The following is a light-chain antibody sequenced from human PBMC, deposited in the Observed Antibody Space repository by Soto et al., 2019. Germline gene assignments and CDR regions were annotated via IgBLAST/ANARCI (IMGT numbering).Light chain of an antibody. CDR3: QSYDSDSQGV. J-gene: IGLJ3*02. V-gene: IGLV6-57*02. CDR1: GGSIASNY. Sequence: NFMLTQPHSVSDSPGQTVTISCTGSGGSIASNYVQWYQQRPGSAPTIVIFEDNQRPSGVPDRFSGSIDTSSNSASLTISGLKTEDEADYYCQSYDSDSQGVFGGGTKLTVL. CDR2: EDN.